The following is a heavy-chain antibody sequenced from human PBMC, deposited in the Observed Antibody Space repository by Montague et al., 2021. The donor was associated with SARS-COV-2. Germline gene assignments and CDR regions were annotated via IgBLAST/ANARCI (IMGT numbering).Heavy chain of an antibody. V-gene: IGHV4-39*07. CDR1: VGSISSNNCY. CDR3: ARAGFYYGRSVPSNFDY. Sequence: SETLSLTCTVSVGSISSNNCYWGWIRQPPGKALEWIGSIYYSGSTXYNPSLKSRVTMSVDTSENQFSLKLSSVTAADTAVYYCARAGFYYGRSVPSNFDYWGQGTLVTVSS. J-gene: IGHJ4*02. CDR2: IYYSGST. D-gene: IGHD3-22*01.